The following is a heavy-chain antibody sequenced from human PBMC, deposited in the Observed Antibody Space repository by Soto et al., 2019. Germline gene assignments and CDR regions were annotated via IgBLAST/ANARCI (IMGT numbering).Heavy chain of an antibody. CDR3: ARGQWLGPFDY. CDR2: ISYDGSNK. D-gene: IGHD6-19*01. CDR1: GFTFSSFP. J-gene: IGHJ4*02. Sequence: QVQLVESGGGVVQPGRSLRLSCAASGFTFSSFPMHWVRQAPGKGLEWVAVISYDGSNKYYADSVKGRFTISRDNSKNTLYLQINSLGAEETAVYYCARGQWLGPFDYWGQGTLVTVSS. V-gene: IGHV3-30-3*01.